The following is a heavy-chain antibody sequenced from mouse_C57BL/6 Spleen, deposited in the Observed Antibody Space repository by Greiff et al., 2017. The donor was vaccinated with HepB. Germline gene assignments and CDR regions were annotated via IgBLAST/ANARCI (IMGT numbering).Heavy chain of an antibody. V-gene: IGHV14-4*01. D-gene: IGHD2-4*01. Sequence: EVQLQQSGAELVRPGASVKLSCTASGFNIKDDYMHWVKQRPEQGLEWIGWIDPENGDTEYASKFQGKATITADTSSNTAYLQLSSLTSEDTAVYYCTTNDYDHFDYWGQGTTLTVSS. CDR3: TTNDYDHFDY. J-gene: IGHJ2*01. CDR2: IDPENGDT. CDR1: GFNIKDDY.